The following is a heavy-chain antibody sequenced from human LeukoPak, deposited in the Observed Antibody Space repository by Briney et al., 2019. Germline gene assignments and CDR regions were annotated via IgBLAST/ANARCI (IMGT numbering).Heavy chain of an antibody. J-gene: IGHJ2*01. Sequence: SETLSLTCTVSGGSISSYYWSWIRQPPGKGLEWIGYIYYSGSTNYNPSLKSRVTISVDTSKNQFSLKLSSVTAADTAVYYCARLSRSIAVAGTRYFDLWGRGTLVTVSS. V-gene: IGHV4-59*01. D-gene: IGHD6-19*01. CDR3: ARLSRSIAVAGTRYFDL. CDR2: IYYSGST. CDR1: GGSISSYY.